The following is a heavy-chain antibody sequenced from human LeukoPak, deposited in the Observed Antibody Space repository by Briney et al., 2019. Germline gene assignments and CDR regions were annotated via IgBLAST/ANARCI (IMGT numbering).Heavy chain of an antibody. D-gene: IGHD1-26*01. J-gene: IGHJ4*02. V-gene: IGHV3-30*02. CDR3: AQWSRYFDY. Sequence: PGGSLRLSCAASGFTFSSYSMNWVRQAPGKVLEWVAFIRDDGSKKYYADSVKGRFTISRDNSKNTLYLQMNSLRAEDTALYFCAQWSRYFDYWGQGTLVTVSS. CDR2: IRDDGSKK. CDR1: GFTFSSYS.